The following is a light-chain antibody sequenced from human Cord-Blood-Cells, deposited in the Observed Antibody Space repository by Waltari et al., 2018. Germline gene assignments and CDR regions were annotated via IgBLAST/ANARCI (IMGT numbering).Light chain of an antibody. CDR1: RLRSYY. CDR2: GKN. V-gene: IGLV3-19*01. J-gene: IGLJ2*01. CDR3: NSRDSSGNHLV. Sequence: SSELTQDPAVSVALGQTVRITCKGDRLRSYYASWYQQKTGQAPVLVIYGKNNRPSGIPDRFAGSSSGNTASLTITGAQAEDEADYYCNSRDSSGNHLVFGGGTKLTVL.